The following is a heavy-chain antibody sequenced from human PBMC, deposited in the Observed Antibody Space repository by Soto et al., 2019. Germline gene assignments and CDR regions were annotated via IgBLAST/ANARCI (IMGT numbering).Heavy chain of an antibody. D-gene: IGHD3-3*01. V-gene: IGHV4-4*07. Sequence: PSETLSLTCTVSGGSMSGFYWTWIRQPAGKGLEWIGRVYSSGGTHYSPSLKSRVTISLDTSKNQFSLRLLSVTDADTAVYFCARGQRFSDWFDPWGQGTLVIVSS. CDR1: GGSMSGFY. J-gene: IGHJ5*02. CDR3: ARGQRFSDWFDP. CDR2: VYSSGGT.